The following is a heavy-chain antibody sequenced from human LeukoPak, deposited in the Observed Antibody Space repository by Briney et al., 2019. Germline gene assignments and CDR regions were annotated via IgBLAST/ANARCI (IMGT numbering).Heavy chain of an antibody. V-gene: IGHV5-51*01. J-gene: IGHJ4*02. CDR1: GYSFTSYW. CDR2: IYPGDSDT. Sequence: GESLKISCKGSGYSFTSYWIGWVRQLPGKGLEWMGSIYPGDSDTRYSPSFQGQVTISADKSISTAYLQWSSLKASDTAMYYCARQTGVGWSPKDTNDNYFDYWGQGTLVTVSS. CDR3: ARQTGVGWSPKDTNDNYFDY. D-gene: IGHD7-27*01.